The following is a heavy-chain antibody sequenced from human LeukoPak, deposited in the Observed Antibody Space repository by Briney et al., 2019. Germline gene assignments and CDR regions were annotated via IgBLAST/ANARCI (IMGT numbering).Heavy chain of an antibody. Sequence: GASVKVSCKASGYTFSDYYMHWVRQAPGQGLEWMGWLYAKSGDTHYEQKFQGRVTLTRDTSISTAYMELSSLTSDDTAAYYCARDPAEEVVGIDYWGQGTLATVSS. D-gene: IGHD2-2*01. V-gene: IGHV1-2*02. CDR3: ARDPAEEVVGIDY. CDR1: GYTFSDYY. CDR2: LYAKSGDT. J-gene: IGHJ4*02.